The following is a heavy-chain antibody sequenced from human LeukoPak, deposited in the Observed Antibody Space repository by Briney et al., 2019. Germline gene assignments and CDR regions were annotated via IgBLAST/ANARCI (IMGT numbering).Heavy chain of an antibody. J-gene: IGHJ3*02. CDR1: GXTFSSYE. D-gene: IGHD3-22*01. CDR3: ARDGYYYDSSGSPWAFDI. V-gene: IGHV3-48*03. CDR2: ISSSGSTI. Sequence: PGGSLRLSCAASGXTFSSYEMNWVRQAPGKGLEWVSYISSSGSTIYYADSVKGRFTISRDNAKNSLYLQMNSLRAEDTAVYYCARDGYYYDSSGSPWAFDIWGQGTMVTVSS.